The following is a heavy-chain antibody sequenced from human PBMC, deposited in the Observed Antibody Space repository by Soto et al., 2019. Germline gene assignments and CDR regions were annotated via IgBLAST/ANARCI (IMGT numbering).Heavy chain of an antibody. J-gene: IGHJ5*02. Sequence: QVQLQQWGAGLLKPSETLSLTCTVFGGSLTTYYWSWIRQPPGKGLEWIGEINHGGSAKYNPSLESRVTLSVDTSKNHFSLRLASVTAADTDKYYCCGWVNGKWFDPWAQGTQVTVSS. D-gene: IGHD5-12*01. CDR1: GGSLTTYY. CDR3: CGWVNGKWFDP. V-gene: IGHV4-34*01. CDR2: INHGGSA.